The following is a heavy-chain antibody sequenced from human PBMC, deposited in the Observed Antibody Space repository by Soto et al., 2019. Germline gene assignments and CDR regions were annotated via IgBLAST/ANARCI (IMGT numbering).Heavy chain of an antibody. Sequence: QVQLVESGGGVVQPGRSLRLSCAASGFTFSSYGMHWVRQAPGKGLEWVAVISYDGSNKYYADSVKGRFTISRDNSKNTLYLQMNSLRAEDTAVYYCAKEVGVVVAATTPYYYYCMDVWGQGTTVTVAS. J-gene: IGHJ6*02. D-gene: IGHD2-15*01. CDR1: GFTFSSYG. CDR2: ISYDGSNK. CDR3: AKEVGVVVAATTPYYYYCMDV. V-gene: IGHV3-30*18.